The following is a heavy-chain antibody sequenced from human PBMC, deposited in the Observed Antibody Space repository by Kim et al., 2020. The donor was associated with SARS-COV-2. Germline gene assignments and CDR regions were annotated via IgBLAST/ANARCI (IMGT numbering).Heavy chain of an antibody. V-gene: IGHV3-15*01. CDR3: TTDESLAAWDSSSWYSRYGMDV. Sequence: GGSLRLSCAASGFTFSNAWMSWVRQAPGKGLEWVGRIKSKTDGGTTDYAAPVKGRFTISRADSKNTLYLQMNSLKTEDTAVYYCTTDESLAAWDSSSWYSRYGMDVWGQGTTVTVSS. CDR2: IKSKTDGGTT. J-gene: IGHJ6*02. D-gene: IGHD6-13*01. CDR1: GFTFSNAW.